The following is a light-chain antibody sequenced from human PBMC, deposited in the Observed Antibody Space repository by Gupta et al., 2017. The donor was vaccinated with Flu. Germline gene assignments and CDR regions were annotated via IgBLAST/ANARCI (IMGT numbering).Light chain of an antibody. CDR2: LNSDGSH. CDR3: QTWGIGSVV. Sequence: QPVLTQSPSASASLGASVKLTCTLSSGHSSYALAWHQQQPEKGPRFLMRLNSDGSHSKGDGIPDRFLGFSSGAERYLIISSLQSEDEADYHCQTWGIGSVVFGGGTKLTVL. V-gene: IGLV4-69*01. J-gene: IGLJ2*01. CDR1: SGHSSYA.